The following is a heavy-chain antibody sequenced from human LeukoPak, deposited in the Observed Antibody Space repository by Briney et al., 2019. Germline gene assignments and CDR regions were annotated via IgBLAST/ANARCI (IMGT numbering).Heavy chain of an antibody. D-gene: IGHD1-1*01. CDR1: GFTFSSYA. CDR2: IFGSGGST. Sequence: GGSLRLSCAASGFTFSSYAMYWVRQAPGKGLEWVSGIFGSGGSTHYADSVKGRFTISRDNSKNTVYLQMNSLRAEDTAVYYCAREENDYGLDVWGQGTTVTVSS. J-gene: IGHJ6*02. V-gene: IGHV3-23*01. CDR3: AREENDYGLDV.